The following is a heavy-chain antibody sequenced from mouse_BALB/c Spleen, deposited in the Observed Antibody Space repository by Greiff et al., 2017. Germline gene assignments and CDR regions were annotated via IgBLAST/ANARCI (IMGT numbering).Heavy chain of an antibody. CDR3: ARSTTAGFAY. Sequence: EVNVVESGGGLVKPGGSLKLSCAASGFTFSSYTMSWVRQTPEKRLEWVATISSGGGNTYYPDSVKGRFTISRDNAKNNLYLQMSSLRSEDTALYYCARSTTAGFAYWGQGTLVTVSA. CDR1: GFTFSSYT. V-gene: IGHV5-9*03. CDR2: ISSGGGNT. D-gene: IGHD1-2*01. J-gene: IGHJ3*01.